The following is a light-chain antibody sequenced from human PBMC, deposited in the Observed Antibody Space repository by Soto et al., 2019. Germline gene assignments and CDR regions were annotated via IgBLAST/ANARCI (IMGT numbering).Light chain of an antibody. V-gene: IGLV1-40*01. Sequence: QSVLTQPPSVDGDPGQRVTISCTGSSSNIGAGYDVHWYQQLPGTAPKLLIYGNSNRPSGVPDRFSGSKSGTSASLAITGLQAEDEADYYCQSYDSSLSGSVVFGGGTKVTVL. CDR1: SSNIGAGYD. J-gene: IGLJ2*01. CDR2: GNS. CDR3: QSYDSSLSGSVV.